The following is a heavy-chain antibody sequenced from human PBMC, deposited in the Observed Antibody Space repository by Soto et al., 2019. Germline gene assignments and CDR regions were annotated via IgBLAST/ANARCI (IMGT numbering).Heavy chain of an antibody. CDR1: GFTFSSYA. CDR3: AKTANGWFSAFDI. V-gene: IGHV3-23*01. Sequence: EVQLLESGGGLVQPGGSLRLSCAASGFTFSSYAMSWVRQAPGKGLEWVSAISGSGGTTYYADSVNGRFTCSRDNSTHTLYLQMNTLRAEDTAVYYCAKTANGWFSAFDIWGHGTMVTVSS. D-gene: IGHD6-19*01. J-gene: IGHJ3*02. CDR2: ISGSGGTT.